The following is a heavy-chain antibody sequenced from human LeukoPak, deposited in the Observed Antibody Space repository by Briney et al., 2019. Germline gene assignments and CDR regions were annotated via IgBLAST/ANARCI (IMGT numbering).Heavy chain of an antibody. CDR3: ARDRAITIFGVVTRDAFDI. V-gene: IGHV3-21*01. CDR2: IGSSGVNT. D-gene: IGHD3-3*01. J-gene: IGHJ3*02. CDR1: GFTFTSYS. Sequence: PGGSLRLSCAASGFTFTSYSMSWVRQAPGKGLEWVSSIGSSGVNTYYADSVKGRFTISRDNAKNSLYLQMNSLRAEDTAVYYCARDRAITIFGVVTRDAFDIWGQGTMVTVSS.